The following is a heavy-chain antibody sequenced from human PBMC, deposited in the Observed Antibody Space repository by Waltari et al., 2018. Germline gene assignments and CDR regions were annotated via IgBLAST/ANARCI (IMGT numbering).Heavy chain of an antibody. CDR1: GGSITSNRHY. V-gene: IGHV4-39*01. Sequence: CSVSGGSITSNRHYWGWIRQPPGKGPEWTGTISYSGATYNNPSLKSRVTISVDTSKNQYSLKLTSVTAADTAVYYCATYIGASIGTAAFDVWGQGTMVTVSS. D-gene: IGHD5-12*01. CDR2: ISYSGAT. J-gene: IGHJ3*01. CDR3: ATYIGASIGTAAFDV.